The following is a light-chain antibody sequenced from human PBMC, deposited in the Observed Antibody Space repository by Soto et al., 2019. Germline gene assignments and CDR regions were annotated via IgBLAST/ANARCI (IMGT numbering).Light chain of an antibody. CDR2: GAS. J-gene: IGKJ1*01. Sequence: TALTQSPGTLSLSPGERAALSCRASQNVRNNYIGWYQQKPGQAPRLLIYGASIRATGIPDRFSGSGSGTDFTLTISRLEPEDFAVYYCQGYGNSRTFGQGTKVDIK. CDR1: QNVRNNY. CDR3: QGYGNSRT. V-gene: IGKV3-20*01.